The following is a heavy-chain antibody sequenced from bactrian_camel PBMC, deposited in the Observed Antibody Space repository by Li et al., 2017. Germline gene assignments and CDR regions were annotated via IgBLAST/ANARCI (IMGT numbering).Heavy chain of an antibody. CDR2: IYTADGGEGST. J-gene: IGHJ4*01. D-gene: IGHD6*01. V-gene: IGHV3S6*01. CDR3: ASVIGDSWFRECRY. CDR1: GFTFSNYW. Sequence: VQLVESGGGLVQPGGSLRLSCEASGFTFSNYWMYWVRQAPGKGLEWVCSIYTADGGEGSTNSVDSVKGRFTISRDNAKNTLYLQLNRLKTQDTAMYYCASVIGDSWFRECRYWGQGTQVTVS.